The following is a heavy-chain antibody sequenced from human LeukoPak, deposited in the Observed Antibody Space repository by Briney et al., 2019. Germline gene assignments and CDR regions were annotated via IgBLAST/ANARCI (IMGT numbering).Heavy chain of an antibody. D-gene: IGHD6-13*01. CDR3: ARRYGGYSSSWYEGTFDY. J-gene: IGHJ4*02. CDR1: GGSISSSSYY. Sequence: SETLSLTCTVSGGSISSSSYYWGWIRQPPRKGLEWIGSIYYSGSTYYNPSLKSRVTISVDTSKNQFSLKLSSVTAADTAVYYCARRYGGYSSSWYEGTFDYWGQGTLVTVSS. V-gene: IGHV4-39*01. CDR2: IYYSGST.